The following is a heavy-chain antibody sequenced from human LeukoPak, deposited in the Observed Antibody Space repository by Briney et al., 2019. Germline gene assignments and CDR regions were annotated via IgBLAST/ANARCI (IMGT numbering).Heavy chain of an antibody. CDR2: IYYSGST. CDR3: ARVSPAAGDDY. V-gene: IGHV4-39*07. CDR1: GGSISSSSYY. J-gene: IGHJ4*02. Sequence: PSETLSLTCTVSGGSISSSSYYWGWIRQPPGKGLEWIGSIYYSGSTYYNPSLKSRVTISVDTSKNQFSLKLSSVTAADTAVYYCARVSPAAGDDYWGQGTLVTVSS. D-gene: IGHD6-13*01.